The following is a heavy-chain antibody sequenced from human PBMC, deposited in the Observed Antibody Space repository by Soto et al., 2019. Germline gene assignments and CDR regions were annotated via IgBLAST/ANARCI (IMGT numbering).Heavy chain of an antibody. D-gene: IGHD3-3*01. J-gene: IGHJ4*02. CDR1: GGFLSESY. CDR2: INHVGGT. V-gene: IGHV4-34*01. CDR3: ASSSGFLEWSLDY. Sequence: PSETLSLTCAVYGGFLSESYWTWIRQPPGKGLEWIGEINHVGGTNYNPSLKSRVTISVDRSKNQFSLKLSSVTAADTAVYYCASSSGFLEWSLDYWGQGTLVTVSS.